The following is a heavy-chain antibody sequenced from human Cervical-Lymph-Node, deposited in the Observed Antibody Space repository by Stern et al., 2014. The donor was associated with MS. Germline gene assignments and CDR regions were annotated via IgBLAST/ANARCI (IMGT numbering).Heavy chain of an antibody. CDR3: ARGELKEGLVRGMDV. CDR1: GGTFSSYA. D-gene: IGHD1-26*01. J-gene: IGHJ6*02. CDR2: TFHIYGTA. V-gene: IGHV1-69*01. Sequence: QVQLVPSWAEVKRPGPSVQFSCKASGGTFSSYAISWVRQASVQGLELIGGTFHIYGTAYYAPTFQGRVPVTEVAHKSPAYMELSSLRSEDTAVYYCARGELKEGLVRGMDVWGQGTTVTVSS.